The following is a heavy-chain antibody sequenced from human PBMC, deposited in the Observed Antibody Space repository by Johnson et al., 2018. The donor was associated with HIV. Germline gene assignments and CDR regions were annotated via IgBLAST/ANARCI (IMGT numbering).Heavy chain of an antibody. CDR2: IRYDGSNK. CDR1: GFSFSSYA. V-gene: IGHV3-30*02. CDR3: AKVRGDFWSGYYGGLNDAFDI. J-gene: IGHJ3*02. Sequence: QVQLVESGGGVVQPGGSLRLSCAASGFSFSSYAMHWVRQAPGKGLEWVAFIRYDGSNKYYADSVKGRFTISRDNSKNTLYLQMNSLRAEDTAVYYCAKVRGDFWSGYYGGLNDAFDIWGQGTMVTVSS. D-gene: IGHD3-3*01.